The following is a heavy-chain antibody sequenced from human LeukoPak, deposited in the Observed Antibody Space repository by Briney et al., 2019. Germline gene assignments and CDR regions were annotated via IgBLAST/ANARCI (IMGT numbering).Heavy chain of an antibody. CDR2: ISGSGGST. V-gene: IGHV3-23*01. CDR1: GFTFNSYA. J-gene: IGHJ4*02. CDR3: AKVGVGSTISYYFDY. Sequence: GGSLRLSCAASGFTFNSYAMSWLRPAPGKGLEWVSAISGSGGSTYNADSVKGRFTISRDNSKNTLYLQMNSLRAEDTAVYYCAKVGVGSTISYYFDYWGQGTLVTVSS. D-gene: IGHD1-26*01.